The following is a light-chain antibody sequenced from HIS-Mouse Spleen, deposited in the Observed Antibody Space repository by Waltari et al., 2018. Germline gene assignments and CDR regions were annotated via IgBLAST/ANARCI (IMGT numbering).Light chain of an antibody. V-gene: IGKV1-39*01. J-gene: IGKJ2*01. CDR2: AAS. Sequence: DIQMTQSPSSLSASVGDRVTITCRASQSISSYLNWYQQKPGKAPKLLIYAASSLQSGVASRFSGRGSGTDFTLTISSLQPEDFATYYCQQSYSTPMYTFGQGTKLEIK. CDR3: QQSYSTPMYT. CDR1: QSISSY.